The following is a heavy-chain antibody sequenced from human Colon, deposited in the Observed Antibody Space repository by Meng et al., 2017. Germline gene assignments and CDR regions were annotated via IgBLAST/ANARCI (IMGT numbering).Heavy chain of an antibody. V-gene: IGHV3-20*04. D-gene: IGHD1-26*01. CDR2: INWNGGST. J-gene: IGHJ4*02. Sequence: GGSLRPSCAASGFTFDDYGMSWVRQAPGKGLEWVSGINWNGGSTGYADSVKGRFTISRDNAKNSLYLQMNSLRAEDTALYYCARDLHSGSYTDYWGQGTLVTVSS. CDR1: GFTFDDYG. CDR3: ARDLHSGSYTDY.